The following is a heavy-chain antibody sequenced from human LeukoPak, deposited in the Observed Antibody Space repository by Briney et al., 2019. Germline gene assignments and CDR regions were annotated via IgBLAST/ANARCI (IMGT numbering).Heavy chain of an antibody. CDR1: GFTLSLKY. D-gene: IGHD3-10*01. J-gene: IGHJ4*02. Sequence: GGSLRLSCAASGFTLSLKYMSWVRQAPGKGLEWVSVIYSGGSTYYADSVKGRFTISRDDPKNTAYLQMDSLRAEDTAVYYCARTIPYGSGRQHPGKYYFDYWGQGTLVTVSS. CDR2: IYSGGST. V-gene: IGHV3-53*01. CDR3: ARTIPYGSGRQHPGKYYFDY.